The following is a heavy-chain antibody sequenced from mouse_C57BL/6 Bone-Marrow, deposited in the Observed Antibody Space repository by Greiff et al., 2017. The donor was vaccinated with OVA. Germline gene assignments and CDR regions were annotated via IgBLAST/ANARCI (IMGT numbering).Heavy chain of an antibody. V-gene: IGHV8-8*01. D-gene: IGHD2-4*01. Sequence: QVTLKVSGPGILQPSQTLSLTCSFSGFSLSTFGMGVGWIRQPSGKGLEWLAHIWWDDDKYYNPALKSRLTISKDTSKNQVFLKIANVDTADTATYYCARRALYYYDYDAPSYAMDYWGQGTSVTVSS. CDR1: GFSLSTFGMG. CDR2: IWWDDDK. CDR3: ARRALYYYDYDAPSYAMDY. J-gene: IGHJ4*01.